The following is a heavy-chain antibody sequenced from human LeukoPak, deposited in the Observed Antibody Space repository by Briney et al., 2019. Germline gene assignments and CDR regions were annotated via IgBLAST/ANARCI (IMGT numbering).Heavy chain of an antibody. CDR1: GGSISSHY. V-gene: IGHV4-59*11. J-gene: IGHJ4*02. CDR2: IYYSGST. Sequence: SETLSLTCTVSGGSISSHYWSWIRQPPGKGLEWIGYIYYSGSTNYNPSLKSRVTISVDTSKNQFSLKLSSVTAADTAVYYCARDVWAAVWGQGTLVTVSS. D-gene: IGHD3-16*01. CDR3: ARDVWAAV.